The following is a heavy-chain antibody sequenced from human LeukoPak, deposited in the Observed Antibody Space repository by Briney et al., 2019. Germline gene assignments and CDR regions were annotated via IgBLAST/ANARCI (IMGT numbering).Heavy chain of an antibody. Sequence: SVKVSCKASGGTFSSYAISWVRQAPGQGLEWMGGIIPIFGTANYAQKFQGRVTITTDESTSTAYMELSSLRSEDTAVYYCARESSSENYYYYYMDFWGKGTTVTVSS. J-gene: IGHJ6*03. CDR1: GGTFSSYA. CDR3: ARESSSENYYYYYMDF. D-gene: IGHD6-6*01. V-gene: IGHV1-69*05. CDR2: IIPIFGTA.